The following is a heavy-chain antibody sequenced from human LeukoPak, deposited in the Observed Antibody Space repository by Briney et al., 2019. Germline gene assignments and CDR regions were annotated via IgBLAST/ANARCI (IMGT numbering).Heavy chain of an antibody. Sequence: GRSLRLSCSASGFTLRSNSMSWVRQAPGKGLEWVSVIYSGGDTYYADSVKGRFTISRDNSKNTMYLQMNSLRAEDTAVYYCARGGPPGYDPFDYWGQGTLVTVSS. J-gene: IGHJ4*02. CDR3: ARGGPPGYDPFDY. CDR2: IYSGGDT. CDR1: GFTLRSNS. V-gene: IGHV3-53*01. D-gene: IGHD5-12*01.